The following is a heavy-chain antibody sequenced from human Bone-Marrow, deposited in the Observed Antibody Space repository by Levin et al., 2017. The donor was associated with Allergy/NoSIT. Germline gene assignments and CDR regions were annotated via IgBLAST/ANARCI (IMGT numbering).Heavy chain of an antibody. Sequence: GGSLRLSCAASGFTISDYYMSWIRQAPGKGLEWVSYIRSSSSYTNHADFVEGRFTISRDNAKNSLFLQMNSLRAEDTAVYYCARESGQLGYYNYYGMDVLGQGTTVTVSS. D-gene: IGHD6-13*01. CDR2: IRSSSSYT. CDR1: GFTISDYY. V-gene: IGHV3-11*05. CDR3: ARESGQLGYYNYYGMDV. J-gene: IGHJ6*02.